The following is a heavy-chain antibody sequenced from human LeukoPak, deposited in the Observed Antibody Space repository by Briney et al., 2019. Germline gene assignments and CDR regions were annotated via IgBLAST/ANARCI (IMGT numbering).Heavy chain of an antibody. CDR1: GGSFSGYY. Sequence: PSETLSLTCAVYGGSFSGYYWSWIRQPPGKGLEWIGEINHSGSTNYNPSLKGRVTISVDTSKNQFSLKLSSVTAADTAVYYCARGYYSNYVGDFGYWGQGTLVTVSS. V-gene: IGHV4-34*01. J-gene: IGHJ4*02. CDR3: ARGYYSNYVGDFGY. D-gene: IGHD4-11*01. CDR2: INHSGST.